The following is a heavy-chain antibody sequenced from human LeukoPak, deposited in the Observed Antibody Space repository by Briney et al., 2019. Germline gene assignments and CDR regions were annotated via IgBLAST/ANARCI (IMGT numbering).Heavy chain of an antibody. Sequence: GGSLRLSCAASGFTFDDYAMHWVRQAPGKGLEWVSRISWNSGSIGYADSVKGRFTISRDNAKNSLYLQMNSLRAEDMALYYCAKDSGSFYFDYWGQGTLVTVSS. CDR3: AKDSGSFYFDY. J-gene: IGHJ4*02. CDR1: GFTFDDYA. V-gene: IGHV3-9*03. D-gene: IGHD6-13*01. CDR2: ISWNSGSI.